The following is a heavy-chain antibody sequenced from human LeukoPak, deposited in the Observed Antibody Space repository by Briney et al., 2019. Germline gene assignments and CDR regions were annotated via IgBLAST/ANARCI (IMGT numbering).Heavy chain of an antibody. CDR1: GFAFSVYG. CDR3: AKGPNYYDSSGYLPR. Sequence: GGSLRLSCATSGFAFSVYGMHWVRQAPGEGLEWVAFIRYDGTNEYYADSVKGRFTISRDNSKNTLYLQMNSLRAEDTAVYYCAKGPNYYDSSGYLPRWGQGTLVTVSS. V-gene: IGHV3-30*02. CDR2: IRYDGTNE. J-gene: IGHJ4*02. D-gene: IGHD3-22*01.